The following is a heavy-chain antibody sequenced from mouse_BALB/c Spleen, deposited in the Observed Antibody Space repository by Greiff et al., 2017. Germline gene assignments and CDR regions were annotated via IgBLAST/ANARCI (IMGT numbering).Heavy chain of an antibody. Sequence: QVQLQQPGAELVKPGASVKLSCKASGYTFTSYWMHWVKQRPGQGLEWIGEINPSNGRTNYNEKFKSKATLTVDKSSSTAYMQLSSLTSEDSAVYYCARGPTVVDGAMDYWGQGTSVTVSS. V-gene: IGHV1S81*02. CDR2: INPSNGRT. CDR3: ARGPTVVDGAMDY. CDR1: GYTFTSYW. J-gene: IGHJ4*01. D-gene: IGHD1-1*01.